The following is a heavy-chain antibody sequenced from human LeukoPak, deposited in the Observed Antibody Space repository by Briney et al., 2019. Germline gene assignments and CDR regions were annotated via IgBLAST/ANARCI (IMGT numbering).Heavy chain of an antibody. CDR3: ARAGSGWDNWFDP. J-gene: IGHJ5*02. CDR1: GGSISSHY. CDR2: IYYSGST. V-gene: IGHV4-59*11. D-gene: IGHD6-19*01. Sequence: SETLSLTCTVSGGSISSHYWSWIRQPPGKGLEWIGYIYYSGSTNYNPSLKSRVTISVDTSKNQFSLKLSSVTAADTAVYYCARAGSGWDNWFDPWGQGTLVTVSS.